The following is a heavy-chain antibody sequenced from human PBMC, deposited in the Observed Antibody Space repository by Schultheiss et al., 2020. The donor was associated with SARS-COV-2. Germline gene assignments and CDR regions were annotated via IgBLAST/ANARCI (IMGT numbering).Heavy chain of an antibody. CDR3: ARGRSHAFDI. J-gene: IGHJ3*02. D-gene: IGHD1-26*01. CDR2: ISYDGSNK. V-gene: IGHV3-30*04. Sequence: GGSLRLSCAASRFTFSTYAMHWVRQAPGKGLEWVAVISYDGSNKYYADSVKGRFTISRDNSKNTLYLQMNSLRAEDTAVYYCARGRSHAFDIWGQGTMVTVSS. CDR1: RFTFSTYA.